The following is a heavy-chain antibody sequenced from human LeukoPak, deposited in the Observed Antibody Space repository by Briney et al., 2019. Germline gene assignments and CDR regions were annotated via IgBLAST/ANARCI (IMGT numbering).Heavy chain of an antibody. J-gene: IGHJ4*02. V-gene: IGHV3-53*01. CDR2: IYSGGTT. Sequence: GGSLRLSCAASGFSVSSKYMSWVRQPTGKGLEWVSVIYSGGTTFYADSVKGRFTISRDNSKNTLYLQMNSLRPDDTAVYYCTKLKGWYGDGYFDYWGPGILVTVSS. D-gene: IGHD6-19*01. CDR1: GFSVSSKY. CDR3: TKLKGWYGDGYFDY.